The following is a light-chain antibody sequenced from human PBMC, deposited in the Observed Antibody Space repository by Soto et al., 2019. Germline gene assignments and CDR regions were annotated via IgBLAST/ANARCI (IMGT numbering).Light chain of an antibody. CDR2: AAS. Sequence: DIQMTQSPSSLSASVGDRVTITCRASQSISSYLNWYQQKPGKAPKLLIYAASSLQSGVPSRFSGSGSGTAFTLTISSLQPEDFATYYCQQSYSIPWTFGQGTRVDIK. CDR1: QSISSY. J-gene: IGKJ1*01. CDR3: QQSYSIPWT. V-gene: IGKV1-39*01.